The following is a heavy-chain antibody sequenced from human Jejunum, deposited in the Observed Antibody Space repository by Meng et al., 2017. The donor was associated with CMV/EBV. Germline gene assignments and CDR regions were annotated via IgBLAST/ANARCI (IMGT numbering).Heavy chain of an antibody. V-gene: IGHV3-15*01. CDR1: GFTLMNAW. Sequence: EGQLCDAGGGLVTPGGSRGISWAAFGFTLMNAWMTWVRQAPGKGLEWVGHIKSKIHGEATDYAAPVKGRFTISRDDSKNTVYLQMNSLKIEDTAVYYCTPTGTTGYWGQGTLVTVSS. CDR2: IKSKIHGEAT. J-gene: IGHJ4*02. D-gene: IGHD1-1*01. CDR3: TPTGTTGY.